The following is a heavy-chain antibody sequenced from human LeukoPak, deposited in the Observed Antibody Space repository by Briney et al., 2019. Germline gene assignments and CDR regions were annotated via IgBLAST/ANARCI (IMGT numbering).Heavy chain of an antibody. CDR1: GYTFTSYY. J-gene: IGHJ5*02. D-gene: IGHD3-10*01. V-gene: IGHV1-46*01. CDR3: ARILLWFTNWFDP. Sequence: ASVKVSCKASGYTFTSYYMHWVRQAPGQGLEWMGIINPSGGSTSYAQKFQGRVTMTRDMSTSTDYMELSSLRSEDTAVYFCARILLWFTNWFDPWGQGTLVTVSS. CDR2: INPSGGST.